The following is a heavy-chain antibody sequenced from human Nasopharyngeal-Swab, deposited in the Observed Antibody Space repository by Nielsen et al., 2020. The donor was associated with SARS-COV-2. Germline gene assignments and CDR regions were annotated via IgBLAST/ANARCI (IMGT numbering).Heavy chain of an antibody. Sequence: GASLQISCAASGFTFSSYSMNWVRQAPGKGLEWVSSISSSSSYIYYADSVKGRFTISRDNAKNSLYLQMNSLRAEDTAVYYCARDGGDIVVVVAATYLGYWGQGTLVTVSS. CDR2: ISSSSSYI. V-gene: IGHV3-21*01. CDR3: ARDGGDIVVVVAATYLGY. CDR1: GFTFSSYS. J-gene: IGHJ4*02. D-gene: IGHD2-15*01.